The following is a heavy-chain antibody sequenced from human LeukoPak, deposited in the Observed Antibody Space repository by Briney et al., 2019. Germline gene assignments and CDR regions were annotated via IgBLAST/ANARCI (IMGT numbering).Heavy chain of an antibody. J-gene: IGHJ4*02. V-gene: IGHV4-38-2*02. D-gene: IGHD1-26*01. CDR2: ISHSATT. CDR3: ARGVNSGYFDY. CDR1: GYSISSAYS. Sequence: SETLSLACTVSGYSISSAYSWGWIRQPPGKGLEWIASISHSATTYYNPSLRSRVTISLDTSKNQFSLKLTSVTAADTAVYYCARGVNSGYFDYCGQGTLVTVSS.